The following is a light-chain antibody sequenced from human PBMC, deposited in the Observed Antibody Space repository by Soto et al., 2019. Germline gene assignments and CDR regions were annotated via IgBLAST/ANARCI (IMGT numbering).Light chain of an antibody. V-gene: IGKV1-8*01. CDR3: QQYYSYPWT. CDR1: QGISSY. J-gene: IGKJ1*01. CDR2: AAS. Sequence: AIRMTQSPSSFSASTGDRVTITCRASQGISSYLAWYQQKPGKAPKLLIYAASTLQSGVPSRFSSSGSGAEFTLTISCLQSEDFATYYCQQYYSYPWTFGQGTKVEIK.